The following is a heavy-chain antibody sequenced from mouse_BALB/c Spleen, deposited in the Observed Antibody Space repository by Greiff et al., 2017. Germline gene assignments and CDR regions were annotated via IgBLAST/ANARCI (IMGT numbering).Heavy chain of an antibody. CDR3: ARHGHLEGFAY. CDR1: GFTFSSYG. J-gene: IGHJ3*01. CDR2: ISSGGSYT. D-gene: IGHD2-10*02. Sequence: EVQLVESGGDLVKPGGSLKLSCAASGFTFSSYGMSWVRQTPDKRLEWVATISSGGSYTYYPDRVKGRFTISRDNAKNTLYLQMSSLKSEDTAMYYYARHGHLEGFAYWGQGTLVTVSA. V-gene: IGHV5-6*01.